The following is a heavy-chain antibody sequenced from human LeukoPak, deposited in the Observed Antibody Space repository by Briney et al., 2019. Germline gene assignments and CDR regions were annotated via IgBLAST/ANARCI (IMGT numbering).Heavy chain of an antibody. CDR1: GYTFTGYY. V-gene: IGHV1-8*03. CDR2: MNPNSGNT. CDR3: ARASGSGSVSSPYYFDY. J-gene: IGHJ4*02. D-gene: IGHD3-10*01. Sequence: RASVKVSCKASGYTFTGYYMHWVRQAPGQGLEWMGWMNPNSGNTGYAQKFQGRITITRNTSISTAYMELSSLKSEDTAVYYCARASGSGSVSSPYYFDYWGQGILVTVSS.